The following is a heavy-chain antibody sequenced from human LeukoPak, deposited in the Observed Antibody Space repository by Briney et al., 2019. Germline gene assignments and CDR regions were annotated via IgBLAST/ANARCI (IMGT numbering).Heavy chain of an antibody. CDR1: GGSISSSNW. CDR3: ARYYGSGANWFDP. Sequence: NPSETLSLTCAVSGGSISSSNWWSWVRQPPGKGLEWIGEIYHSGSTNYNPSLKSRVTISVDRSKNQFSLKLSSVTAADTAVYYCARYYGSGANWFDPWGQGTLVTVSS. CDR2: IYHSGST. V-gene: IGHV4-4*02. J-gene: IGHJ5*02. D-gene: IGHD3-10*01.